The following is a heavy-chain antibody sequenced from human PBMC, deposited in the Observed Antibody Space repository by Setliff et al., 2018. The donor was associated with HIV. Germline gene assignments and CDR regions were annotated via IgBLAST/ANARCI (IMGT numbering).Heavy chain of an antibody. V-gene: IGHV1-18*01. J-gene: IGHJ4*02. Sequence: ASVKVSCKTSGYTFSRYGFSWVRQAPGQGLEWMGWISAYNLNTNYAQKFQGRVTMTTDTSASTGYMELRGLRSDDTAVYYCARAYYHDSSGYQGFDYWGQGTMVTVSS. CDR1: GYTFSRYG. D-gene: IGHD3-22*01. CDR2: ISAYNLNT. CDR3: ARAYYHDSSGYQGFDY.